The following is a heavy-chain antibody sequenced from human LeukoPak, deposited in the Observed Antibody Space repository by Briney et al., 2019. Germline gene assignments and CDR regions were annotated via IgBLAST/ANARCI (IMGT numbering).Heavy chain of an antibody. CDR1: GYTFTGYY. Sequence: ASLKLSCKASGYTFTGYYMHWVRQAPGQGLEWMGGISPNSGATNYAQKFQARVTMTGDTSISTAYMELSSLRSDDTAVYYCARLGGGSSCSNFDYWGQGTLVTVSS. J-gene: IGHJ4*02. D-gene: IGHD6-13*01. CDR3: ARLGGGSSCSNFDY. V-gene: IGHV1-2*02. CDR2: ISPNSGAT.